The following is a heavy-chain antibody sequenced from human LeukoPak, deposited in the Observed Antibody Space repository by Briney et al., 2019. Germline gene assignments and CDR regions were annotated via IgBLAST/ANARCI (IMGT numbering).Heavy chain of an antibody. Sequence: HPGGSLRLSCAASGFTVSSNYMSWVRQAPGKGLEWVSVIYSGGSTYYADSVKGRFTISRDNSKNTLYLQMNSLRAEDTAVYYCARDLSGSYSHWGQGTLVTVSS. CDR2: IYSGGST. V-gene: IGHV3-53*01. CDR3: ARDLSGSYSH. J-gene: IGHJ4*02. CDR1: GFTVSSNY. D-gene: IGHD1-26*01.